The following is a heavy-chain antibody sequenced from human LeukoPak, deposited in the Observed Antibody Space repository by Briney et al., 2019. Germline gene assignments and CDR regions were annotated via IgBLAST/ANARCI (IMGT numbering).Heavy chain of an antibody. V-gene: IGHV4-39*07. D-gene: IGHD4-11*01. CDR2: VYHSGIT. Sequence: SETLSLTCTVSGGSITNTNYYWAWIRQPPGEGLEWIGSVYHSGITYYTPSLKSRVSISVDTSKNQFSLKVASVTAADTAVYYCAREWQYQFDYWGQGSLVTVSS. J-gene: IGHJ4*02. CDR3: AREWQYQFDY. CDR1: GGSITNTNYY.